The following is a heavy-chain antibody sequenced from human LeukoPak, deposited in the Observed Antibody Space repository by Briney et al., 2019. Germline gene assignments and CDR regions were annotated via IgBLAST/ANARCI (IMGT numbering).Heavy chain of an antibody. CDR2: INSGGSGT. CDR3: ATSLGPLTEY. Sequence: SGGSLRLSCAASGFAFSSNWMHWVRQTPGKGLVWVSRINSGGSGTSYADSVEGRFTISRDNAKNTLYLQMNSQRAEDTAVYYCATSLGPLTEYWGQGTLVTVSS. J-gene: IGHJ4*02. D-gene: IGHD7-27*01. V-gene: IGHV3-74*01. CDR1: GFAFSSNW.